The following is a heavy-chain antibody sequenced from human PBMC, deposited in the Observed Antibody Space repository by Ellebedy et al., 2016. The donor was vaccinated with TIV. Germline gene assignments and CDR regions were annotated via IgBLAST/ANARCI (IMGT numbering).Heavy chain of an antibody. D-gene: IGHD5-18*01. CDR1: GYTFTSYD. CDR2: VNPNSGYT. V-gene: IGHV1-8*01. CDR3: GTPMVGDFSYYYMDV. J-gene: IGHJ6*03. Sequence: ASVKVSXKASGYTFTSYDIHWVRQAPGQGLECMGWVNPNSGYTGYAQMFQGRVTMTRNTSINTAYMELRSLRSDDTAVYYCGTPMVGDFSYYYMDVWGKGTTVTVSS.